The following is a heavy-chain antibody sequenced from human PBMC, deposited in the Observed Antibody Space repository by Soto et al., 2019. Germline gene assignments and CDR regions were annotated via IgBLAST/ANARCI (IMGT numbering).Heavy chain of an antibody. J-gene: IGHJ4*02. CDR2: IIPSGGST. CDR3: ARETDDILTGFYYFDY. D-gene: IGHD3-9*01. CDR1: GGTFSSYA. V-gene: IGHV1-46*01. Sequence: GASVKVSCKASGGTFSSYAITWVRQAPGQGLEWMGIIIPSGGSTSYAQKFQGRVTMTRDTSTSTVYMELSSLRSEDTAVYYCARETDDILTGFYYFDYCGQGTLVTLSS.